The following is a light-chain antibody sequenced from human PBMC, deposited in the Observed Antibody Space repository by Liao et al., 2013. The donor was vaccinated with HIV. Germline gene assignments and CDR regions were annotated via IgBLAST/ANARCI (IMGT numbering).Light chain of an antibody. CDR1: ELGHKS. V-gene: IGLV3-25*03. CDR3: QSADSSGTVV. Sequence: SYELTQPPSVSVSPGQTASIACSGDELGHKSVSWYQQRPGQSPVLVIYQDTNRPSGIPERFSGSSSGTTVTLTISGVQAEDEADYYCQSADSSGTVVFGGGTKLTVL. J-gene: IGLJ2*01. CDR2: QDT.